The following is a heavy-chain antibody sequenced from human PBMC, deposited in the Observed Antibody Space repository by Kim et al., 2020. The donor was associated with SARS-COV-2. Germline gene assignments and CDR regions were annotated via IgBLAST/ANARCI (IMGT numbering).Heavy chain of an antibody. D-gene: IGHD2-2*01. CDR1: GFTFSTYA. J-gene: IGHJ4*02. V-gene: IGHV3-23*01. CDR2: INHNGGNT. Sequence: GGSLRLSCAASGFTFSTYAMTWVRQAPGKGLEWVSTINHNGGNTYYADSVKGRFTISRDNSKSTLYLQMNSLRAEDTAVYYCAKRTPALLAPAAPVDYWGQGTLVTVSA. CDR3: AKRTPALLAPAAPVDY.